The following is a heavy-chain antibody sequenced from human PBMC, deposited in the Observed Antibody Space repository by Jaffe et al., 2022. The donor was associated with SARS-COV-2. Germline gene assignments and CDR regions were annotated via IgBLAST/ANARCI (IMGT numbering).Heavy chain of an antibody. CDR2: INPNSGGT. CDR1: GYTFTGYY. Sequence: QVQLVQSGAEVKKPGASVKVSCKASGYTFTGYYMHWVRQAPGQGLEWMGRINPNSGGTNYAQKFQGRVTMTRDTSISTAYMELSRLRSDDTAVYYCARAFRYCSGGSCHPDQRFYYFDYWGQGTLVTVSS. D-gene: IGHD2-15*01. V-gene: IGHV1-2*06. CDR3: ARAFRYCSGGSCHPDQRFYYFDY. J-gene: IGHJ4*02.